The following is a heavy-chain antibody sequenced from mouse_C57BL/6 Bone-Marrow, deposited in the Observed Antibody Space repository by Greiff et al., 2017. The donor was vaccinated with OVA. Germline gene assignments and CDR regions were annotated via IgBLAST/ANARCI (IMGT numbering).Heavy chain of an antibody. CDR2: IHPNSGST. Sequence: VQLQQSGAELVKPGASVKLSCKASGYTFTSYWMHWVKQRPGQGLEWIGMIHPNSGSTNYNEKFKSKATLTVDKSSSTAYMQLSSLTSEDSAVYYCARWTYYYGRGMDYWGQGTSVTVSS. V-gene: IGHV1-64*01. CDR3: ARWTYYYGRGMDY. CDR1: GYTFTSYW. J-gene: IGHJ4*01. D-gene: IGHD1-1*01.